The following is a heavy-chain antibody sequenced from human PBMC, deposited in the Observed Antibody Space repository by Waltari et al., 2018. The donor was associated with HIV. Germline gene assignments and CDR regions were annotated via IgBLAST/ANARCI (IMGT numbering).Heavy chain of an antibody. CDR2: IYHSGST. J-gene: IGHJ4*02. V-gene: IGHV4-59*01. Sequence: QVQLQESGPGLVKPSATLSLTCTVSRGSISTYYWTWIRQPPGKGLEWIGDIYHSGSTNYSPSLKSRVTISVDTSRNQFSLRLTSVTAADTAVYYCARSFSYRSGWFDYWGQGTLVTVSS. CDR3: ARSFSYRSGWFDY. CDR1: RGSISTYY. D-gene: IGHD6-19*01.